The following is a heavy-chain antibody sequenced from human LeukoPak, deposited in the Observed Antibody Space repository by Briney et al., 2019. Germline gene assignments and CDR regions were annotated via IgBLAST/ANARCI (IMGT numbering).Heavy chain of an antibody. D-gene: IGHD4-11*01. CDR3: ATLGPTEYFVY. CDR1: GFTVSSNH. J-gene: IGHJ4*02. CDR2: IYSGGTT. V-gene: IGHV3-53*01. Sequence: GGSLRLSCAASGFTVSSNHMSWVRQAPGKGLEWVSVIYSGGTTYYTDSVKGRFTISRDNSKSTLYLQMNSLRAEDTAVYYCATLGPTEYFVYWGQGTLVTVSS.